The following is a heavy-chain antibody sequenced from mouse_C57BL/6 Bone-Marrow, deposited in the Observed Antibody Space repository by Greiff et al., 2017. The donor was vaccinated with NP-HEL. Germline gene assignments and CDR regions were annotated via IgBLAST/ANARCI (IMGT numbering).Heavy chain of an antibody. CDR2: INPSSGYT. Sequence: VQRVESGAELARPGASVKMSCKASGYTFTSYTMHWVKQRPGQGLEWIGYINPSSGYTKYNQKFKDKATLTADKSSSTAYMQLSSLTSEDSAVYYCASLGNYVGYFDYWGQGTTLTVSS. V-gene: IGHV1-4*01. CDR3: ASLGNYVGYFDY. D-gene: IGHD2-1*01. CDR1: GYTFTSYT. J-gene: IGHJ2*01.